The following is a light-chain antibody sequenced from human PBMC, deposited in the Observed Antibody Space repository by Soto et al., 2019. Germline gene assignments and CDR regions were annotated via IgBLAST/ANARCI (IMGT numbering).Light chain of an antibody. J-gene: IGKJ1*01. CDR2: AAS. V-gene: IGKV1-9*01. CDR1: QGISSY. CDR3: QVVNSHPSP. Sequence: DCQLPQPTSFLSASVGDRVTITCRASQGISSYLAWYQQKPGKAPKLLIYAASTLQYGVPSRFSGSGSGTEFTLTICSLQPEDFTTDYCQVVNSHPSPLAQGTKVDIK.